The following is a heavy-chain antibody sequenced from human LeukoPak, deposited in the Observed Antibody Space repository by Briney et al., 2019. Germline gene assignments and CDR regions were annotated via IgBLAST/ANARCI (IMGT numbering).Heavy chain of an antibody. J-gene: IGHJ4*02. CDR1: GYTFITYG. D-gene: IGHD4-11*01. V-gene: IGHV1-18*01. Sequence: GASVKVSCKASGYTFITYGISWVRQAPGQRLEWMGWISTYSGNTKYAQKFQGRVTMTTDTSTSTAYMDLRSLRSDDTAVYYCARDLDNSWSDFWGLGTPVTVSS. CDR3: ARDLDNSWSDF. CDR2: ISTYSGNT.